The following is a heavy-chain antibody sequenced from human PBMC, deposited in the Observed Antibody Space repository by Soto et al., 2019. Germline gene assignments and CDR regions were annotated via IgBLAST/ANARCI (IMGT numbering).Heavy chain of an antibody. CDR1: VYTFTSYA. CDR3: AREVTFAPNGNQLMDV. J-gene: IGHJ6*02. CDR2: INAGYGNT. D-gene: IGHD1-1*01. V-gene: IGHV1-3*01. Sequence: GAAVTVSCKDSVYTFTSYAIHWVRQAPGQRLEWMGWINAGYGNTNYAQKFQGRVTLTTDTSTITAYMNLRSLRPDDTAVYFCAREVTFAPNGNQLMDVWGQGATFTVSS.